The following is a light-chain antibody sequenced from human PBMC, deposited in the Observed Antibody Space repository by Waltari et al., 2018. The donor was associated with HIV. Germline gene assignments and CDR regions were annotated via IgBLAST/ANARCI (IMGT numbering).Light chain of an antibody. J-gene: IGKJ3*01. CDR1: HNINNY. Sequence: IQMTHSPPSLSASAGDRVTITCRASHNINNYVNWYQHKPGKVPRLLIYDASTLESGAPSRFSRSGFGTDFTLTISGLQQEDFATYYCLQTYSAPLTFGPGTRVDFK. CDR2: DAS. V-gene: IGKV1-39*01. CDR3: LQTYSAPLT.